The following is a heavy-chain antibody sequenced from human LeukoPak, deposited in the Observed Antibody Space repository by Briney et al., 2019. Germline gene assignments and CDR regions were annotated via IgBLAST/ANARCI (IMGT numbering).Heavy chain of an antibody. CDR1: GGTFSSYA. D-gene: IGHD4-23*01. CDR3: ARDRTTVVTPYFDY. J-gene: IGHJ4*02. CDR2: IIPILGIA. V-gene: IGHV1-69*04. Sequence: GASVKVSCKASGGTFSSYAISWVRQAPGQGLEWMGRIIPILGIANYAQKLQGRVTMTTDTSTSTAYMELRSLRSDDTAVYYCARDRTTVVTPYFDYWGQGTLVTVSS.